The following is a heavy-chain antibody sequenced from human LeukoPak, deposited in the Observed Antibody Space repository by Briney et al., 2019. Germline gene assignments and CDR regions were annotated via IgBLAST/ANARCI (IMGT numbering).Heavy chain of an antibody. V-gene: IGHV3-23*01. CDR3: AKGQTYYYDSSGYCYAPRYYYYYAMDV. CDR1: GFTFSSYA. Sequence: PGGSLRLSCAASGFTFSSYAMSWVRQAPGKGLEWVAAISGSGGSTHYADSEKGRFTISRDNSKNTLYLQMNSLRAEDRAVYYCAKGQTYYYDSSGYCYAPRYYYYYAMDVWGQGTTVTVSS. CDR2: ISGSGGST. D-gene: IGHD3-22*01. J-gene: IGHJ6*02.